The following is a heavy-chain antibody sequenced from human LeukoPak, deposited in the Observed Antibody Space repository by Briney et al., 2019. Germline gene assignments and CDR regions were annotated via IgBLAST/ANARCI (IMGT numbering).Heavy chain of an antibody. CDR2: ISAYNGNT. D-gene: IGHD2-2*01. V-gene: IGHV1-18*01. CDR3: ARDLPAMYSISHHGRAV. CDR1: GYTFTSYG. J-gene: IGHJ6*02. Sequence: ASVKVSCKASGYTFTSYGISWVRQAPGRGLEWMGWISAYNGNTNYAQKLQGRVTMTTDTSTSTAYMELRSLRSDDTAVYYCARDLPAMYSISHHGRAVWGQGTTVTVSS.